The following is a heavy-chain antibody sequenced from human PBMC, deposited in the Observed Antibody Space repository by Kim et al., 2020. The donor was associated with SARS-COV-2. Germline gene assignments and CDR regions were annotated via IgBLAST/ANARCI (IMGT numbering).Heavy chain of an antibody. V-gene: IGHV1-69*04. D-gene: IGHD6-13*01. Sequence: SVKVSCKASGGTFSSYAISWVRHAPGQGLEWMGRIIPILGIANYAQKIQGRVTITADKSTSTAYMELSSLRSEDTALCYCARDESSSWYNGFDSWGQGTRITLSS. CDR2: IIPILGIA. CDR3: ARDESSSWYNGFDS. J-gene: IGHJ5*01. CDR1: GGTFSSYA.